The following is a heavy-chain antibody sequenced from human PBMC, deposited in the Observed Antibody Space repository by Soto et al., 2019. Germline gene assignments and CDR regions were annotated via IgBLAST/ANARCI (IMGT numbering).Heavy chain of an antibody. CDR3: AKDPPTNYYDSSGYSNYFDY. J-gene: IGHJ4*02. D-gene: IGHD3-22*01. Sequence: GSLRLSCAASGFTFSSYAMSWVRQAPGKGLEWVSAISGSGGSTYYADSVKGRFTISRDNSKNTLYLQMNSLRAEDTAVYYCAKDPPTNYYDSSGYSNYFDYWGQGTLVTVS. V-gene: IGHV3-23*01. CDR2: ISGSGGST. CDR1: GFTFSSYA.